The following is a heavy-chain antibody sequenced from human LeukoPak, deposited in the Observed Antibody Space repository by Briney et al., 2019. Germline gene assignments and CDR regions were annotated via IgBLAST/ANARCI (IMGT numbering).Heavy chain of an antibody. CDR1: GFTFSSYW. CDR3: AKTPGGSGNFFDS. V-gene: IGHV3-7*03. Sequence: PGGSLRLSCAASGFTFSSYWMSWVRQAPGKGLEWVANIKQDGSEKYYVDSVKGRFTISRDNAKNTVYLQIHSPRAEDTAVYYCAKTPGGSGNFFDSWGQGTPVIVSS. D-gene: IGHD3-10*01. J-gene: IGHJ4*02. CDR2: IKQDGSEK.